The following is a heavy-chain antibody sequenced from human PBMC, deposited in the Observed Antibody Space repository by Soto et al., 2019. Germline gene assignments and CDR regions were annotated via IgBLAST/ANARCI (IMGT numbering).Heavy chain of an antibody. Sequence: QVQLVQSGAEVKKPGSSVKVSCKASGGTFSSYAISWVRQAPGQGLEWMGGIIPIFGTANYAHKFQGRVTITADESTRTAYMELSSLRSEDTAVYYCARDRYNWNPHVSYYYYGMDVWGQGTTVTVSS. V-gene: IGHV1-69*01. J-gene: IGHJ6*02. CDR3: ARDRYNWNPHVSYYYYGMDV. CDR1: GGTFSSYA. CDR2: IIPIFGTA. D-gene: IGHD1-20*01.